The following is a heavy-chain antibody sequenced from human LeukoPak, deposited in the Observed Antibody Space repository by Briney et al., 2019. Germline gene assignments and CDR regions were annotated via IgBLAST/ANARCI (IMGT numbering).Heavy chain of an antibody. CDR2: ISSSSSYI. V-gene: IGHV3-21*01. Sequence: PGGSLRLSCAASGFTFSSYGMHWVRQAPGKGLEWVSSISSSSSYIYYADSVKGRFTISRDNAKNSLYLQMNSLRAEDTAVYYCARGGRYYDSSGLSYWGQGTLVTVSS. CDR1: GFTFSSYG. D-gene: IGHD3-22*01. CDR3: ARGGRYYDSSGLSY. J-gene: IGHJ4*02.